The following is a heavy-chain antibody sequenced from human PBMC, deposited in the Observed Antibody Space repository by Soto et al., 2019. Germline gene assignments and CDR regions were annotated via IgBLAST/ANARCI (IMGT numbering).Heavy chain of an antibody. V-gene: IGHV1-2*02. Sequence: ASVKVSCKASGYTFTGYYMHWVRQAPGQGLEWMGWINPNSGGTNYAQKFQGRVTMTRDTSISTAYMELGRLRSDDTAVYYCARDLAPSYYYDSSGYSTLSAVDYWGQGTLVTVSS. D-gene: IGHD3-22*01. CDR1: GYTFTGYY. CDR2: INPNSGGT. J-gene: IGHJ4*02. CDR3: ARDLAPSYYYDSSGYSTLSAVDY.